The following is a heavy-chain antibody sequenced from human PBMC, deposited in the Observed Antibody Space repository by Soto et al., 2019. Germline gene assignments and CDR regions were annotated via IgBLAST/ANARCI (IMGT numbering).Heavy chain of an antibody. J-gene: IGHJ2*01. D-gene: IGHD3-16*02. V-gene: IGHV3-64*01. CDR2: ISSNGGST. CDR1: GFTFSSYA. Sequence: EVQLVESGGGLVQPGGSLRLSCAASGFTFSSYAMHWVRQAPGKGLEYVSAISSNGGSTYYANSVKGRFTISRDNSKNKLYLQMGSLRAEDMAVYYCARVIHDYIWGSYRSGYFDLWGRGTLVTVSS. CDR3: ARVIHDYIWGSYRSGYFDL.